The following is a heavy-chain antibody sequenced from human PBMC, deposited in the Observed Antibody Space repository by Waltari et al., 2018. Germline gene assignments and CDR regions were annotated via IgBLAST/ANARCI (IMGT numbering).Heavy chain of an antibody. D-gene: IGHD1-1*01. V-gene: IGHV5-10-1*03. J-gene: IGHJ6*02. CDR2: IDPADSRT. CDR1: GFIFTRYW. CDR3: ARQRGGGGPWSDNNDYYGMDV. Sequence: EVQLVQSGAEVKKSGESLTISCKGSGFIFTRYWINWLRQMPGKGLEWMGRIDPADSRTYYSPSFQGHITISVDKSISTAYLQWNSLEASDTAMFYCARQRGGGGPWSDNNDYYGMDVWGQGTTVIVFS.